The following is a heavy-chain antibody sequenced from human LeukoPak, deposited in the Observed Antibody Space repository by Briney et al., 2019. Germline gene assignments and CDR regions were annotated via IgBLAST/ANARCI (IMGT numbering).Heavy chain of an antibody. Sequence: SETLSLTCAVSGGSISSGNWWSWVRQPPGKGLEWIAEIYHSGSTNYNPSLKSRVTISVDKSKNQFSLKLSSVTAADTAVYYCARGPAAGSAENWFDPWGQGTLVTVSS. CDR1: GGSISSGNW. V-gene: IGHV4-4*02. CDR3: ARGPAAGSAENWFDP. J-gene: IGHJ5*02. CDR2: IYHSGST. D-gene: IGHD6-13*01.